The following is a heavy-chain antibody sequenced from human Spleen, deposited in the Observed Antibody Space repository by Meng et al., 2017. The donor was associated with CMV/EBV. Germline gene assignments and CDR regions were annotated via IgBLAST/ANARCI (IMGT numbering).Heavy chain of an antibody. V-gene: IGHV1-69*05. D-gene: IGHD2/OR15-2a*01. J-gene: IGHJ6*02. CDR3: ARRILADWGTKSPRYYYGMDV. CDR2: IIPILGTA. Sequence: SVKVSCKASGGTFSSYAISWVRQAPGQGLEWMGGIIPILGTANYAQKFQGRVTITTDESTITDYMELSSLTFEDTAVYYCARRILADWGTKSPRYYYGMDVWGQGTTVTVSS. CDR1: GGTFSSYA.